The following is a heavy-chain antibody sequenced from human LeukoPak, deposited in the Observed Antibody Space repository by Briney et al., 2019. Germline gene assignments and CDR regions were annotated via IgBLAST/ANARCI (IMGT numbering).Heavy chain of an antibody. CDR1: GFTFSSYA. D-gene: IGHD2-2*01. V-gene: IGHV3-23*01. CDR3: AKGPPAIVVPAAYDY. J-gene: IGHJ4*02. CDR2: ISGSGGST. Sequence: GGSLRLSCAASGFTFSSYAMSWVRQAPGKGLEWVSAISGSGGSTYYADPVKGRFTISRDNSKNTLYLQMNSLRAEDTAVYYCAKGPPAIVVPAAYDYWGQGTLVTVSS.